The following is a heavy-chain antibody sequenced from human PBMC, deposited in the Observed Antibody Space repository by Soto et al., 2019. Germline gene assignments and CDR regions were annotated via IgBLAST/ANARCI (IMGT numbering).Heavy chain of an antibody. V-gene: IGHV3-23*01. D-gene: IGHD2-15*01. CDR3: ARGAYCSGGSCYSHYYYGMDV. CDR1: GFTFSSYA. J-gene: IGHJ6*02. Sequence: EVQLLVSGGGLVQPGGSLRLSCAASGFTFSSYAMSWVRQDPGKGLEWVSAISGSGGSTYYADSVNGRFTISRDNSKNTLYLQMNSLRAEDTAVYYCARGAYCSGGSCYSHYYYGMDVWGQGTTVTVSS. CDR2: ISGSGGST.